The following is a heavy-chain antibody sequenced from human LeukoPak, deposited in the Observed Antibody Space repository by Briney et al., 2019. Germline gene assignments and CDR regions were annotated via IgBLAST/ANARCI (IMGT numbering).Heavy chain of an antibody. D-gene: IGHD3-22*01. CDR2: IIPILGIA. V-gene: IGHV1-69*04. CDR1: GGTFSSYA. CDR3: ARSAYYYDSSGYGATFDY. J-gene: IGHJ4*02. Sequence: SVKVSCKASGGTFSSYAISWVRQAPGQGLEWMGRIIPILGIANYAQKFQGRVTITADRSTSTAYMELSSLRSEDTAVYYCARSAYYYDSSGYGATFDYWGQGTLVTVSS.